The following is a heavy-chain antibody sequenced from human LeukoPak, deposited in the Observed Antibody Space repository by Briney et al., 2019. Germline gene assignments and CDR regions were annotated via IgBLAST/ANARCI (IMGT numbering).Heavy chain of an antibody. CDR3: ARARRPRDSGYDYYYYGMDV. Sequence: SQTLSLTCAISGDSVSSNSAAWNWIRQSPSRGLEWLGRTYYRSKWYNDYAVSVKSRITINPDTSKNQFSQQLNSVTPEDTAVYYCARARRPRDSGYDYYYYGMDVWGQGTTVTVSS. CDR2: TYYRSKWYN. D-gene: IGHD5-12*01. J-gene: IGHJ6*02. CDR1: GDSVSSNSAA. V-gene: IGHV6-1*01.